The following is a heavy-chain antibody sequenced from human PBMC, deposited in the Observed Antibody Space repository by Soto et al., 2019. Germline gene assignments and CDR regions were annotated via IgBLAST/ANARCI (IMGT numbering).Heavy chain of an antibody. CDR2: IYYSGST. CDR3: ARHISSGTNIAAIRSFDP. D-gene: IGHD1-7*01. V-gene: IGHV4-31*03. J-gene: IGHJ5*02. CDR1: GGSISSGGYY. Sequence: SETLSLTCTVSGGSISSGGYYWSWIRRHPGKGLEWIGYIYYSGSTYYNPSLKSRVTISVDTSKKQFSLNLSSVTAADTAVYYCARHISSGTNIAAIRSFDPWGQGTLVTVSS.